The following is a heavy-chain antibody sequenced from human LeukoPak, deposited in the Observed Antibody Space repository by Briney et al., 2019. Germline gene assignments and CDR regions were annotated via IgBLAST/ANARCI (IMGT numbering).Heavy chain of an antibody. CDR2: IYTSGST. CDR3: ASERGGATTFDY. Sequence: PSETLSLTFTASGGSISSYYWSWIQQPAGKGLEWIGRIYTSGSTNYNPSLKSRVTMSVDTSKNQFSLKLSSVTAADTAVYYCASERGGATTFDYWGQGTLVTVSS. CDR1: GGSISSYY. J-gene: IGHJ4*02. D-gene: IGHD1-26*01. V-gene: IGHV4-4*07.